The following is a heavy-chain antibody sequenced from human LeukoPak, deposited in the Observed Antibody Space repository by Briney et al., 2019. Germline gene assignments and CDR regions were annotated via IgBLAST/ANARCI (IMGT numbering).Heavy chain of an antibody. D-gene: IGHD5-12*01. J-gene: IGHJ6*04. CDR2: FDPEDGET. V-gene: IGHV1-24*01. CDR1: GYTLTELS. Sequence: ASVKVSCKVSGYTLTELSMHWVRQAPGKGLEWMGGFDPEDGETIYAQKFQGRVTMTEDTSTDTAYMELSSLRSEDTAVYYCATPSVRGYSGYDWAPGGVWGKGTTVTVSS. CDR3: ATPSVRGYSGYDWAPGGV.